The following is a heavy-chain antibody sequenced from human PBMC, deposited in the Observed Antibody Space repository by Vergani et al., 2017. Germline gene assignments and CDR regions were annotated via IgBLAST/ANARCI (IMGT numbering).Heavy chain of an antibody. D-gene: IGHD6-13*01. V-gene: IGHV3-74*01. CDR2: INSDGSST. CDR1: GFTFSSYW. Sequence: EVQLVESGGGLVQPGGSLRLSCAASGFTFSSYWMHWVRQAPGKGLVWVSRINSDGSSTSYADSVKGRFTISRDNAKNTLYLQMNSLRAEDTAVYYCARDRYSSSWYDAFDIWGQGTMVTVSS. J-gene: IGHJ3*02. CDR3: ARDRYSSSWYDAFDI.